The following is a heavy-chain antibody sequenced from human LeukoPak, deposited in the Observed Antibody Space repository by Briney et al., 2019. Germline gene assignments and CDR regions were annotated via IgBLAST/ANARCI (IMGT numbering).Heavy chain of an antibody. V-gene: IGHV3-30*03. Sequence: PGTSLRLSCAASGFTFSSYNMHWVRQAPGKGLEWVAVISSDESFSYYADSVRGRFTISRDTSKSTLYLQVNSLRTEDTALYHCLPERGGAFDIWGQGTMVTVSS. CDR2: ISSDESFS. CDR1: GFTFSSYN. J-gene: IGHJ3*02. D-gene: IGHD3-16*01. CDR3: LPERGGAFDI.